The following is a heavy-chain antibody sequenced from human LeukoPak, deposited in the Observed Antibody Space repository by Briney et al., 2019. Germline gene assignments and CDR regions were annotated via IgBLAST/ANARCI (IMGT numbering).Heavy chain of an antibody. CDR2: ITSNTRYI. V-gene: IGHV3-21*01. D-gene: IGHD4-23*01. CDR3: ARDDGGNFNDALDI. J-gene: IGHJ3*02. Sequence: GSLRLSCAASGFTSSTYTINWVRQAPGKGLEWVSSITSNTRYIFYADSVKGRFTISRDNAQNSLYLQMNSLRAEDTAVYYCARDDGGNFNDALDIWGQGTMVAVSS. CDR1: GFTSSTYT.